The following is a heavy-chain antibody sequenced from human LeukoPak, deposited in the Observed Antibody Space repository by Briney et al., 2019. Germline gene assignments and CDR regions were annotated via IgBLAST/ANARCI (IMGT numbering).Heavy chain of an antibody. CDR2: IYTSGST. CDR1: GGSISSGSYY. J-gene: IGHJ6*03. V-gene: IGHV4-61*02. CDR3: AREQQQLAYYYYYMDV. D-gene: IGHD6-13*01. Sequence: PSETLSLTCTVSGGSISSGSYYWSWIRQPAGKGLEWIGRIYTSGSTNYNPSLKSRVTISVDTSKNQFSLKLSSVTAADTAVYYCAREQQQLAYYYYYMDVWGKGTTVTVSS.